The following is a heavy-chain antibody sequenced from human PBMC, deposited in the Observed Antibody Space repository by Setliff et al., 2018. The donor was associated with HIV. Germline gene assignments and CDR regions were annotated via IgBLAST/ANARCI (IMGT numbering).Heavy chain of an antibody. D-gene: IGHD3-16*02. J-gene: IGHJ4*02. V-gene: IGHV4-4*08. CDR3: SRGTFGGVIAQYYFNY. CDR2: IYTSGST. Sequence: SETLSLTCTVSGGYMSGYYWSWIRQPPGKGLEWIGYIYTSGSTNYNPSLKSRVTISVDTSKNQLSLNLSSATAADTAVYYCSRGTFGGVIAQYYFNYWGQGTLVTVSS. CDR1: GGYMSGYY.